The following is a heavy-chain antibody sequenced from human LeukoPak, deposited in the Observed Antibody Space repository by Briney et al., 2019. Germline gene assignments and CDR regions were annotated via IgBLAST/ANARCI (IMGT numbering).Heavy chain of an antibody. CDR2: SNRDGSST. Sequence: GGSLRLSCAASGFNFGNYWMYWVRQVPGKGLVWVSRSNRDGSSTTYAESVKGRFTISRDNAKDSLFLQMNSLRADDTAVYYCASDGGDQPNKNLHYWGQGTLVTVSS. CDR3: ASDGGDQPNKNLHY. V-gene: IGHV3-74*01. D-gene: IGHD4-17*01. CDR1: GFNFGNYW. J-gene: IGHJ4*02.